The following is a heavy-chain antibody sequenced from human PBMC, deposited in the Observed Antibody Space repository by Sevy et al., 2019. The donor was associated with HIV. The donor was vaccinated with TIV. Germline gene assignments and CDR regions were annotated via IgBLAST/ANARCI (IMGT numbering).Heavy chain of an antibody. V-gene: IGHV3-30*03. Sequence: GGSLRLSCAASGFSFSTHAMHWVRHAPGKGLEWVAVISFDGSDKYYTDSVKGRFTISRDDSKNTLLLPVGSQRAEDTAVYYCARDAGYSTVWYPGYWGQGTLVTVSS. D-gene: IGHD6-19*01. CDR1: GFSFSTHA. CDR3: ARDAGYSTVWYPGY. J-gene: IGHJ4*02. CDR2: ISFDGSDK.